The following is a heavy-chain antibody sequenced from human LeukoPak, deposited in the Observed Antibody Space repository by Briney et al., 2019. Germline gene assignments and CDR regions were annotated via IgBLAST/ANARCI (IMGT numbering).Heavy chain of an antibody. V-gene: IGHV4-34*01. CDR2: INHSGST. CDR1: GGSLSGFY. D-gene: IGHD3-22*01. J-gene: IGHJ5*02. Sequence: SETLSLTCAVYGGSLSGFYWSWIRQPPGKGLEWIGEINHSGSTNHNPSLKSRVTMSMDTSKKQLSLRVTSVTAADTAVYYCARASSYDSVTRYDPAWFGPWGQGTLVTVSS. CDR3: ARASSYDSVTRYDPAWFGP.